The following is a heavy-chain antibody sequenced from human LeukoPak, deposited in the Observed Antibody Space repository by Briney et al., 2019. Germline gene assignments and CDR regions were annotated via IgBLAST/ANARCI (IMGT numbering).Heavy chain of an antibody. CDR3: ARWGYYYGSGSPYDAFDV. Sequence: SVKVSCKASGGTFSSYAISWVRQAPGQGLEWMGGIIPIFGTANYAQKFQGRVTITADESTSTAYMELSSLRSEDTAVYYCARWGYYYGSGSPYDAFDVWGQGTMVTASS. D-gene: IGHD3-10*01. CDR1: GGTFSSYA. V-gene: IGHV1-69*13. CDR2: IIPIFGTA. J-gene: IGHJ3*01.